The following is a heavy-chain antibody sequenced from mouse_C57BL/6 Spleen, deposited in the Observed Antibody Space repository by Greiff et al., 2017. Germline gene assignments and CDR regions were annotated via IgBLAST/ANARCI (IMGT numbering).Heavy chain of an antibody. CDR2: MDPSDSYT. CDR1: GYTFTSYW. D-gene: IGHD2-3*01. CDR3: SRWLLPNYAMDY. Sequence: QVQLQQPGAELVTPGASVKLSCKASGYTFTSYWMQWVKQRPGQGLEWIGEMDPSDSYTNYNQKFKGKATLTVDTSSSAAYMQLSSLTSEEAAVYYCSRWLLPNYAMDYGGQGTSVTVSS. J-gene: IGHJ4*01. V-gene: IGHV1-50*01.